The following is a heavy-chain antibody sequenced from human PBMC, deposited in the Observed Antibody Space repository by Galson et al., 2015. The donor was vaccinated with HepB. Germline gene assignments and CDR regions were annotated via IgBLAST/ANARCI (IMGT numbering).Heavy chain of an antibody. V-gene: IGHV3-30*04. CDR1: GFTFSSYA. Sequence: SLRLSCAASGFTFSSYAMHWVRQAPGKGLEWVAVISYDGSNKYYADSVKGRFTISRDNSKNTLYLQMNSLRAEDTAVYYCAKGAALQTYYYDSSGYLDYFDYWGQGTLVTVSS. CDR2: ISYDGSNK. CDR3: AKGAALQTYYYDSSGYLDYFDY. D-gene: IGHD3-22*01. J-gene: IGHJ4*02.